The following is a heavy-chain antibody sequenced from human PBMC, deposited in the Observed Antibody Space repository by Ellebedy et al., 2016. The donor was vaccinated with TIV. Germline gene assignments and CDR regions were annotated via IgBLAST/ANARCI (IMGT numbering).Heavy chain of an antibody. CDR3: ARDRIRYFDLLSPMDV. CDR2: ISWNSGNL. V-gene: IGHV3-20*04. J-gene: IGHJ6*03. D-gene: IGHD3-9*01. Sequence: GESLKISCATSGFTFDAHGMSWVRPVPGKGLELVSGISWNSGNLGYADSVKGRFTISRNNAKNSLYLQMNSLRAEDTAVYFCARDRIRYFDLLSPMDVWGKGTTVTVSS. CDR1: GFTFDAHG.